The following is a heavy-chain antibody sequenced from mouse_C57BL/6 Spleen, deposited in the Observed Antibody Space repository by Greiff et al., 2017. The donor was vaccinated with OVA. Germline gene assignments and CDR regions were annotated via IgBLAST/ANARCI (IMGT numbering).Heavy chain of an antibody. V-gene: IGHV1-80*01. J-gene: IGHJ2*01. Sequence: QVQLQQSGAELVKPGASVKISCKASGYAFSSYWMNWVKQRPGKGLEWIGQIYPGDGDTNYNGKFKGKATLTADKSSSTAYMQRSSLTSEDSAVYFCARITTVVGFDYWGQGTTLTVSS. CDR3: ARITTVVGFDY. CDR1: GYAFSSYW. D-gene: IGHD1-1*01. CDR2: IYPGDGDT.